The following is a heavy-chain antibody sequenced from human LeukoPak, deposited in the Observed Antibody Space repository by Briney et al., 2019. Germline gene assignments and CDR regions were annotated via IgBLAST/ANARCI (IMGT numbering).Heavy chain of an antibody. D-gene: IGHD4-17*01. J-gene: IGHJ4*02. CDR2: MNPNSGNT. Sequence: GASVKVPCKASGYTFTSYDINWVRQATGQGLEWMGWMNPNSGNTGYAQKFQGRVTMTRNTSISTAHMELSSLRSEDTAVYYCARGTGDYAFDDYWGQGTLVTVSS. CDR1: GYTFTSYD. CDR3: ARGTGDYAFDDY. V-gene: IGHV1-8*01.